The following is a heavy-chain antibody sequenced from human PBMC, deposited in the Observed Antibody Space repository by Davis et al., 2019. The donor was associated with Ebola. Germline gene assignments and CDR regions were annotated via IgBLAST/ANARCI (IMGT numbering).Heavy chain of an antibody. V-gene: IGHV1-46*01. CDR3: ARVRGDLQFPFDL. Sequence: KSSAYFFTDYYMHWVRQAPGQGLEWLGVVNPAGGSTRYPQKFQGRVTMTRDTSTTTVYIHLTTLTSEDTTVYYCARVRGDLQFPFDLWGQGTLVTVSS. D-gene: IGHD3-16*01. J-gene: IGHJ4*02. CDR2: VNPAGGST. CDR1: AYFFTDYY.